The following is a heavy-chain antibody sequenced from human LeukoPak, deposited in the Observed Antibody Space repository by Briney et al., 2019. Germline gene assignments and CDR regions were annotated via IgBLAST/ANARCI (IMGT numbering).Heavy chain of an antibody. CDR2: ISIYNGNT. CDR3: ARITYDFWSGYYMPDDP. V-gene: IGHV1-18*01. Sequence: ASVKVSCKASGYTFTSYGISWVRQAPGQGLEWMGWISIYNGNTDYAQKLRGRVTMTTDTSTSTAYLELRGLRSDDTAVYYCARITYDFWSGYYMPDDPWGQGTLVTVSS. J-gene: IGHJ5*02. D-gene: IGHD3-3*01. CDR1: GYTFTSYG.